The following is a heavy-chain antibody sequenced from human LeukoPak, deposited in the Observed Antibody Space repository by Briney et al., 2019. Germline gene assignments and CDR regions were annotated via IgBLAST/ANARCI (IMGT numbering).Heavy chain of an antibody. Sequence: GGSLRLSCAASGSTFSSYAMSWVRQAPGKGLEWVSGISGSGGNTYYADSVKGRFTISRDNSKNTLYLQMNSLRGEDTAVYYCARHYVWTTPMDLDYWGQGTLVTVSS. CDR2: ISGSGGNT. D-gene: IGHD3-16*01. J-gene: IGHJ4*02. CDR1: GSTFSSYA. V-gene: IGHV3-23*01. CDR3: ARHYVWTTPMDLDY.